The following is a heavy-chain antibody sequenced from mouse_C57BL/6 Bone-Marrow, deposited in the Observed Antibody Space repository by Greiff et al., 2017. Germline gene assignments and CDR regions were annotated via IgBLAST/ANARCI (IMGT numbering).Heavy chain of an antibody. V-gene: IGHV3-8*01. Sequence: EVKLVESGPGLAQPSQTLSLTCSVTGYSITSDYWNWIRKFPGNKLEYMGYISYSGSTYYTPSLKSRISITRDTSKNQYYLHLNSVTTEDTATYYGARYTIVNPRFDYWGQGTTLTVSS. CDR1: GYSITSDY. D-gene: IGHD2-5*01. CDR2: ISYSGST. CDR3: ARYTIVNPRFDY. J-gene: IGHJ2*01.